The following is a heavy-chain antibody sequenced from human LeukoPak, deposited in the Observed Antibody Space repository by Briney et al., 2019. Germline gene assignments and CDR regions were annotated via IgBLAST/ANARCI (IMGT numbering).Heavy chain of an antibody. D-gene: IGHD6-6*01. V-gene: IGHV1-69*13. CDR2: IIPVFGTA. CDR3: ARAVVYSSSSPYYYGMDV. J-gene: IGHJ6*02. CDR1: GGTFSSYA. Sequence: SVKVSCKASGGTFSSYAISWVRQAPGQGLEWMGGIIPVFGTANYAQKFQGRVTITADESTSTAYMELSSLRSEDTAVYYCARAVVYSSSSPYYYGMDVWGQGTTVTVSS.